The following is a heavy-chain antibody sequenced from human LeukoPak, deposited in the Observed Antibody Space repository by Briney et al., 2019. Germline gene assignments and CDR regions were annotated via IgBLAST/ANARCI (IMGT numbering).Heavy chain of an antibody. D-gene: IGHD6-19*01. CDR3: ASSWQWLGAFDY. J-gene: IGHJ4*02. Sequence: GGSLRLSCAASGFTFDDYAMHWVRQAPGKGLEWVSSISLNSGISGYADSVKGRFTISRDNAKNSLYLQMNSLRAADTALYYCASSWQWLGAFDYWGQGSLVTVSS. V-gene: IGHV3-9*01. CDR1: GFTFDDYA. CDR2: ISLNSGIS.